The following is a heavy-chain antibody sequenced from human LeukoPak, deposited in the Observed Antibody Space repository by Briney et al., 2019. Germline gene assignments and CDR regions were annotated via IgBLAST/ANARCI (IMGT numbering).Heavy chain of an antibody. D-gene: IGHD3-16*02. Sequence: PSETLSLTCAVYGGSFSGYYWSCIRQPPGKGLEWIGEINHSGSTNYNPSLKSRVTISVDTSKNQFSLKLRSVTAADTAVYYCARDPSYYDYVWGSYRNYFDYWGQGTLVTVSS. CDR3: ARDPSYYDYVWGSYRNYFDY. J-gene: IGHJ4*02. V-gene: IGHV4-34*01. CDR1: GGSFSGYY. CDR2: INHSGST.